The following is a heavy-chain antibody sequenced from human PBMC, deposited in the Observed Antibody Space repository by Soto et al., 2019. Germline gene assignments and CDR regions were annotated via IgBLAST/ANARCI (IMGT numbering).Heavy chain of an antibody. CDR1: GFSFISFA. Sequence: PAGSLRLSCEASGFSFISFAMNWVRQAPGRGLECVSYISDDGASIYYADSLKGRFTISRDNAKNSLSLQMNNLRAEDTAVYYCARENSVQAWLHHFDHWGLGTLVTVSS. J-gene: IGHJ4*02. CDR2: ISDDGASI. D-gene: IGHD5-18*01. V-gene: IGHV3-48*03. CDR3: ARENSVQAWLHHFDH.